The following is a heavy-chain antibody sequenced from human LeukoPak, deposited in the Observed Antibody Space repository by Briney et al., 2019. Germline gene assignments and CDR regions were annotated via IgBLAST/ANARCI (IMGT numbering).Heavy chain of an antibody. CDR2: ISGGGGST. CDR1: GFTFSNYA. V-gene: IGHV3-23*01. CDR3: ARDFIGSRAVTTCDY. D-gene: IGHD4-17*01. Sequence: GGSLRLSCAASGFTFSNYAMSWVRQAPGKGLEWVSDISGGGGSTYYGDSVKGRFTISRDNAKNSLYLQMNSLRAEDTAVYYCARDFIGSRAVTTCDYWGQGTLVTVSS. J-gene: IGHJ4*02.